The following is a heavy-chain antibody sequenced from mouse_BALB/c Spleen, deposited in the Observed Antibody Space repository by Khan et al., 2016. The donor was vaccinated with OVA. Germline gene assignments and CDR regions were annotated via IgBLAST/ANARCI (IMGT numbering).Heavy chain of an antibody. CDR3: ARPPYFSYTLDY. CDR2: INTYTGEP. J-gene: IGHJ4*01. CDR1: GYTFTNYG. V-gene: IGHV9-3-1*01. D-gene: IGHD2-10*01. Sequence: QFQLVQSGPELKKPGETVKISCKASGYTFTNYGMNWVKQSPGKALKWMGWINTYTGEPTYADDFKGRFAFSLETSASTAYLQINNLKNEDTATYFGARPPYFSYTLDYWGQGTSVTVSS.